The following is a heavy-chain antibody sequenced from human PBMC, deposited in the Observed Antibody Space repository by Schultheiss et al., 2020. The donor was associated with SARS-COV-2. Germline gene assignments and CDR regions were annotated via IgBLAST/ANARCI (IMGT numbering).Heavy chain of an antibody. CDR2: IYYSGST. Sequence: SETLSLTCTVSGGSISSYYWSWIRQPPGKGLEWIGYIYYSGSTNYNPSLKSRVTISVDTSKNQFSLKLSSVTAADTAVYYCARGQGTIFGVVAYYYMDVWGKGTTVTVS. V-gene: IGHV4-59*12. CDR3: ARGQGTIFGVVAYYYMDV. J-gene: IGHJ6*03. CDR1: GGSISSYY. D-gene: IGHD3-3*01.